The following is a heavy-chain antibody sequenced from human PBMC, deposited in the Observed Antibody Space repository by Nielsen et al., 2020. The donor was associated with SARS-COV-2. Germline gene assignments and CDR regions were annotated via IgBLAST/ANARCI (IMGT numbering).Heavy chain of an antibody. V-gene: IGHV3-21*01. D-gene: IGHD6-19*01. CDR2: ISSSSSYI. J-gene: IGHJ2*01. CDR1: GFTFDDYA. Sequence: GESLKISCAASGFTFDDYAMHWVRQAPGKGLEWVSSISSSSSYIYYADSVKGRFTISRDNAKNSLYLQMNSLRAEDTAVYYCARTYSSGWSYFDLWGRGTLVTVSA. CDR3: ARTYSSGWSYFDL.